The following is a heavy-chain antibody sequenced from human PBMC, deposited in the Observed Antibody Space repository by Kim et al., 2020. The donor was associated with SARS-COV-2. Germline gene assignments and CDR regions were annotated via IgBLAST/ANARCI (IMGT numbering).Heavy chain of an antibody. V-gene: IGHV4-59*09. Sequence: KSRVTISVDTSKNQFSLKLSSVTAADTAVYYCARGVTYYYDSSGYYRLDVWGQGTTVTVSS. CDR3: ARGVTYYYDSSGYYRLDV. D-gene: IGHD3-22*01. J-gene: IGHJ6*02.